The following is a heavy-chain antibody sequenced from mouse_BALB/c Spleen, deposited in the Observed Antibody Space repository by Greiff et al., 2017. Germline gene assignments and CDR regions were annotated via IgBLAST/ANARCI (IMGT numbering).Heavy chain of an antibody. CDR3: TRQGKLGLGFDY. CDR2: ISSGGSYT. D-gene: IGHD4-1*01. Sequence: EVQRVESGGGLVKPGGSLKLSCAASGFTFSSYTMSWVRQTPEKRLEWVATISSGGSYTYYPDSVKGRFTISRDNAKNTLYLQMSSLKSEDTAMYYCTRQGKLGLGFDYWGQGTTLTVSS. J-gene: IGHJ2*01. CDR1: GFTFSSYT. V-gene: IGHV5-6-4*01.